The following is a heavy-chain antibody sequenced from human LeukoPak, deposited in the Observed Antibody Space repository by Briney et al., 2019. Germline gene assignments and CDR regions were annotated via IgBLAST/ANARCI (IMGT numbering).Heavy chain of an antibody. V-gene: IGHV5-51*01. J-gene: IGHJ6*02. D-gene: IGHD2-2*01. Sequence: GESLQISCKGSGYSFTSYWIGWVRQMPGKGLEWMGIIYPGDSDTRYSPSFQGQVTISADKSISTAYLQWGSLKASDTAMYYCARFGKDCSSTRCKALYYYYGMDVWGQGTTVTVSS. CDR1: GYSFTSYW. CDR2: IYPGDSDT. CDR3: ARFGKDCSSTRCKALYYYYGMDV.